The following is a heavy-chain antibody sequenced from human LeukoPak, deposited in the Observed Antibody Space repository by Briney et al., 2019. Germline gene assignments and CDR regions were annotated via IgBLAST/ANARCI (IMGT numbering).Heavy chain of an antibody. J-gene: IGHJ4*02. CDR3: ARAGLRRPFDY. V-gene: IGHV3-53*01. CDR1: GFTVRSNY. CDR2: IYSGGST. Sequence: GGSLRLSCVGFGFTVRSNYMSWVRQAPGKGLEWVSVIYSGGSTHYADSVKGRFTISRDTSENTLFLQMNSLRAEDTAVYYCARAGLRRPFDYWGQGTLVTVSS.